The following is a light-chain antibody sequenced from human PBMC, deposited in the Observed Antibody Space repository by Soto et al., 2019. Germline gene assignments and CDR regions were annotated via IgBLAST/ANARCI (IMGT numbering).Light chain of an antibody. CDR1: QSISSW. V-gene: IGKV1-5*01. CDR2: DAS. J-gene: IGKJ2*01. Sequence: DIQMTQSPSTLSASVGDRVTITCRASQSISSWLAWYQQKPGKAPKLLIYDASSLESGVPSRLSGSGSGTEFTLNICSLQPDDFATYHCQQYNSYSYTFGQGTKLEIK. CDR3: QQYNSYSYT.